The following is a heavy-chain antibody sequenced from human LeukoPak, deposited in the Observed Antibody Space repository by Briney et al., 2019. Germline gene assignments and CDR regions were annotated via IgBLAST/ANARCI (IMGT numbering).Heavy chain of an antibody. CDR1: GYTFTGYY. V-gene: IGHV1-2*02. CDR2: INPSSGGA. J-gene: IGHJ4*02. Sequence: ASVKVSCKASGYTFTGYYVHWVRQAPGQGLEWMGWINPSSGGANYAQKFQGRVTMTRDTSISTAYMELSRLRSDDTAVYYCVDEFGLKWLADWGQGTLVTVSS. CDR3: VDEFGLKWLAD. D-gene: IGHD6-19*01.